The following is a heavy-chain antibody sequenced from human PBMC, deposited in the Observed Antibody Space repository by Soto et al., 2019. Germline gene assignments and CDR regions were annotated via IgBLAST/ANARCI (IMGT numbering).Heavy chain of an antibody. Sequence: SGTLSLTCAVSGGSISSGGYSWSWIRQPPGKGLEWIGYIYHSGSTYYNPSLKSRVTISVDRSKNQFSLKLSSVTAADTAVYYCASARRYSSSWWWFDPWGQGTLVTVSS. CDR3: ASARRYSSSWWWFDP. CDR2: IYHSGST. D-gene: IGHD6-6*01. V-gene: IGHV4-30-2*01. J-gene: IGHJ5*02. CDR1: GGSISSGGYS.